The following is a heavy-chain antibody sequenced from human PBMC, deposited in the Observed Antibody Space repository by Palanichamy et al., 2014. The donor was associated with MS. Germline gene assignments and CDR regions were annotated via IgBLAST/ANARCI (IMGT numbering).Heavy chain of an antibody. CDR3: ARSEAAAGLYFDY. CDR1: GGSISSNSYY. J-gene: IGHJ4*02. D-gene: IGHD6-13*01. CDR2: LYYSGNS. Sequence: QLQLQESGPGLVKPSETLSLTCNVSGGSISSNSYYWGWIRQPPGRGLEWIGSLYYSGNSYYSPSLKSRVTVSVDTSKNQFSLKLTSVTAADTAVYYCARSEAAAGLYFDYWGQGTLVTVSS. V-gene: IGHV4-39*07.